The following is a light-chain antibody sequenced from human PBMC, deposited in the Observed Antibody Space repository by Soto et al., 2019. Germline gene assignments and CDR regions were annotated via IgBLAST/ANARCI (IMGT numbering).Light chain of an antibody. CDR3: IQALQTPYT. V-gene: IGKV2-28*01. J-gene: IGKJ2*01. Sequence: DIVMTQSPLSLPVTPGEPASISCRSSQSLLHINGNNFFDWYLQKPGQSPQLLIYLGSNRASGVPDRFSGSASGTDFTLKISRVEAEDVGVYYCIQALQTPYTFGQGTKLEI. CDR2: LGS. CDR1: QSLLHINGNNF.